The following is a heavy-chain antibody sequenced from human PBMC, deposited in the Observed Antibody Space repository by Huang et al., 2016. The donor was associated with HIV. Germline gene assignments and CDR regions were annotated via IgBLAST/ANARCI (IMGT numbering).Heavy chain of an antibody. CDR1: GGSITDSNYY. J-gene: IGHJ4*02. V-gene: IGHV4-39*01. CDR2: IYYRGDT. D-gene: IGHD3-10*01. CDR3: ARHFGSWSGYFDS. Sequence: QLQLQESGPGLVRPSETLSLICTVSGGSITDSNYYWGWIRQPPGKGLEVIGSIYYRGDTDYNPSLKSRVTMSVDTSKNRFSLDIRSVAVADTAIYHCARHFGSWSGYFDSWGQGTLVPVSS.